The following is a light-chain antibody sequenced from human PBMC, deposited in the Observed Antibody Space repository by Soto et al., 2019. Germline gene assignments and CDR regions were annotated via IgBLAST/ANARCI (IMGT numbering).Light chain of an antibody. V-gene: IGLV1-40*01. CDR1: SSNIGAGYD. CDR2: GNS. Sequence: QAVVTQPPSVSGAPGQRVTISCTGSSSNIGAGYDVHWYQQLPGTAPKLLIYGNSNRPSGVPDRFSGSKSGTSASLALTGLQAEDVVDLYCLSSASGRGGAGFGRGTQLPVL. J-gene: IGLJ7*01. CDR3: LSSASGRGGAG.